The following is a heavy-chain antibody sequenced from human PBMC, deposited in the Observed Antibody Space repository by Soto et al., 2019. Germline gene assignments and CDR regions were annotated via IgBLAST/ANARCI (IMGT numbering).Heavy chain of an antibody. CDR2: IIPILGIA. CDR1: GGTFSSYT. CDR3: ARDNPTGPHDAFDI. V-gene: IGHV1-69*08. Sequence: QVQLVQSGAEVKKPGSSVKVSCKASGGTFSSYTISWVRQAPGQGLEWMGRIIPILGIANYAQKFQGRVTITADKSTSTAYMELSSRRSEDTAVYYCARDNPTGPHDAFDIWGQGTMVTVSS. D-gene: IGHD7-27*01. J-gene: IGHJ3*02.